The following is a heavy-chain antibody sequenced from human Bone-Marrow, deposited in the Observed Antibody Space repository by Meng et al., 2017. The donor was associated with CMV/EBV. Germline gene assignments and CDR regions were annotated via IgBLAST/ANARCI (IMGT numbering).Heavy chain of an antibody. CDR3: ARDHLAPDYDILSGSFDY. CDR2: ISYDGSNK. D-gene: IGHD3-9*01. J-gene: IGHJ4*02. Sequence: GESLKISCAASGFTFSSYAMHWVRQAPGKGLEWVAVISYDGSNKYYADSVKGRFTISRDNSKNTLYLQMNSLRAEDTAVYYCARDHLAPDYDILSGSFDYWGQGTPVTVSS. V-gene: IGHV3-30*04. CDR1: GFTFSSYA.